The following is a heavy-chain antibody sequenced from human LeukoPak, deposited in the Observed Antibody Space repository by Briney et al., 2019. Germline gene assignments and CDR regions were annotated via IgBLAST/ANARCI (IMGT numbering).Heavy chain of an antibody. CDR1: GYTFTGYY. J-gene: IGHJ3*02. CDR2: IHPNSGGT. V-gene: IGHV1-2*04. Sequence: ASVKVSCKASGYTFTGYYTHWVRQAPGQGLEWMGWIHPNSGGTNYAQKFQGWVTMTRDTSISTAYMELTGLRSDDTAMYYCATSGYTYGALDIWGQGTMVTVSS. D-gene: IGHD5-18*01. CDR3: ATSGYTYGALDI.